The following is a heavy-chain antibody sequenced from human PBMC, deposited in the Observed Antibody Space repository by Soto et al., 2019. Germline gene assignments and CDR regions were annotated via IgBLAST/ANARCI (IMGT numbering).Heavy chain of an antibody. Sequence: ASVKVSCKASGGTFSSYAISWVRQAPGQGLGWMGGIIPIFGTANYAQKFQGRVTITADKSTSTAYMELSSLRSEDTAVYYCARDSSGYPFDYWGQGTLVTVSS. D-gene: IGHD3-22*01. CDR3: ARDSSGYPFDY. CDR1: GGTFSSYA. CDR2: IIPIFGTA. J-gene: IGHJ4*02. V-gene: IGHV1-69*06.